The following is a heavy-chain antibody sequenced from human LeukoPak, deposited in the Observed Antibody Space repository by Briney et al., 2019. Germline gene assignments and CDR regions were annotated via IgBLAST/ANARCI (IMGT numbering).Heavy chain of an antibody. V-gene: IGHV4-59*01. CDR1: GGSISSYY. J-gene: IGHJ4*02. Sequence: PSETLSLTCTVSGGSISSYYWSWIRQPPGKGLEWIGYIYYSESTNYNPSLKSRVTISVDTSKNQFSLKLSSVTAADTAVYYCARGAYDFWSGYLTTEYYFDYWGQGTLVTVSS. D-gene: IGHD3-3*01. CDR2: IYYSEST. CDR3: ARGAYDFWSGYLTTEYYFDY.